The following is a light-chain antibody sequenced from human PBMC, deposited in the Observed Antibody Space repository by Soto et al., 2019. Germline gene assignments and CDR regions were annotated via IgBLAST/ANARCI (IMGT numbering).Light chain of an antibody. CDR2: DAS. V-gene: IGKV1-5*01. CDR1: QSISWW. J-gene: IGKJ1*01. CDR3: HPYNSWT. Sequence: DIPMTQSPSSLSASVGDRVTITCRASQSISWWLAWYQQKPGKAPNLLIYDASILGSGVPSRFSGSGSGTEFTLTISSLQPDDFATYYCHPYNSWTFGPGTMVEIK.